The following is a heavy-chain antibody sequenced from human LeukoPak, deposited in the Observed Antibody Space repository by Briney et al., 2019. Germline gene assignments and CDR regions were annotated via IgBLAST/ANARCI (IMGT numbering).Heavy chain of an antibody. CDR1: GYTFTSYY. V-gene: IGHV1-46*01. CDR2: INPSGGST. J-gene: IGHJ3*02. Sequence: ASVKVSCKESGYTFTSYYMHWVRQAPGQGLEWMGIINPSGGSTSYAQKFQGRVTMTRDTSTSTVYMELSSLRSEDTAVYYCARNLARVDAFDIWGQGTMVTVSS. CDR3: ARNLARVDAFDI.